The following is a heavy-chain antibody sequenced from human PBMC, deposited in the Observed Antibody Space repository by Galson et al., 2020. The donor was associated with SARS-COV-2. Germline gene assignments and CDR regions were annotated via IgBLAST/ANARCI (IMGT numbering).Heavy chain of an antibody. Sequence: SETLSLTCTVSGGSISSYYWSWIRQPPGKGLEWIGYIYYSGSTNYNPPLKSRVTISVDTSKNQFSLKLSSVTAADTAVYYCARRYYDILTGYFYMDVWGKGTTVTVS. D-gene: IGHD3-9*01. CDR2: IYYSGST. J-gene: IGHJ6*03. CDR1: GGSISSYY. CDR3: ARRYYDILTGYFYMDV. V-gene: IGHV4-59*08.